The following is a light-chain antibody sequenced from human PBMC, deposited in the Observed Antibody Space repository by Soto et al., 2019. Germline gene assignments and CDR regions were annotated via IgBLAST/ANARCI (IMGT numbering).Light chain of an antibody. CDR3: QQYGSSGT. CDR1: QSVSNNY. CDR2: GAS. Sequence: EIVMTPSPATLSLSPGERATVACRASQSVSNNYLACYQPKPGQAPRLLIYGASNRATGIPDRLSGSGSGTDFTLTIRRLQPEDFAVYYCQQYGSSGTFGQGTKVDIK. J-gene: IGKJ1*01. V-gene: IGKV3-20*01.